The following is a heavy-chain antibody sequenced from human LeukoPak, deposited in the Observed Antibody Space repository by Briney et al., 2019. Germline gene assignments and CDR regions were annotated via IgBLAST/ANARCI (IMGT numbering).Heavy chain of an antibody. CDR2: IYHSGST. CDR1: GYSISSGYY. V-gene: IGHV4-38-2*01. J-gene: IGHJ4*02. Sequence: PSETLSLTCAVSGYSISSGYYWGWIRQPPGKGLESIGSIYHSGSTYYNPSLKSRVTISVDTSKNQFSLKLSSVTAADTAVYYCARWINSSGPLYYFDYWGQGTLVTVSS. D-gene: IGHD3-22*01. CDR3: ARWINSSGPLYYFDY.